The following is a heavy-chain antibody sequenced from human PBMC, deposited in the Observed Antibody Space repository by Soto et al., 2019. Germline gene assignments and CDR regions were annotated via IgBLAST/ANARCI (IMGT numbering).Heavy chain of an antibody. V-gene: IGHV3-23*01. Sequence: PGGSLRLSCAASGFTFSSYAMSWVRQAPGRGLEWVSAISGSGGSTYYADSVKGRFTISRDNSKNTLYLQMNSLRAEDTAVYYCAKGYYDSSGYYLGSDWYFDLWGRGTLVTVSS. J-gene: IGHJ2*01. CDR1: GFTFSSYA. CDR3: AKGYYDSSGYYLGSDWYFDL. CDR2: ISGSGGST. D-gene: IGHD3-22*01.